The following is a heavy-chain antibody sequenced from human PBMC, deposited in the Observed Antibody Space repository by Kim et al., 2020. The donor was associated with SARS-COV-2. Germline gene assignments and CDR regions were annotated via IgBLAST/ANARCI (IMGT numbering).Heavy chain of an antibody. CDR1: GFTFNTSS. D-gene: IGHD5-12*01. CDR2: ISSSSGYI. J-gene: IGHJ4*02. V-gene: IGHV3-21*01. Sequence: GGSLRLSCAASGFTFNTSSMNWVRQAPGMGLEWVASISSSSGYIYYSDSVKGRFTISRDNTKNSVYLQMNRLRAEDTAIYYCARRGYMYISIDYWGQGSLVTVSS. CDR3: ARRGYMYISIDY.